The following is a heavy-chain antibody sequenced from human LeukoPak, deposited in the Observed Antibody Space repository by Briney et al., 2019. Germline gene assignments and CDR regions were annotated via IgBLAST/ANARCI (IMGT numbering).Heavy chain of an antibody. V-gene: IGHV3-23*01. CDR2: VSGSGGNT. CDR1: GFTFINHV. Sequence: GGSLRLSCAASGFTFINHVMNWVRQAPGKGLEWVSAVSGSGGNTYYADSVKGRFTVSRDNSKNTLYLQMNSLRAEDTAIYYCATSKTVVTSHFDSWGQGTLVPVSS. D-gene: IGHD4-23*01. J-gene: IGHJ4*02. CDR3: ATSKTVVTSHFDS.